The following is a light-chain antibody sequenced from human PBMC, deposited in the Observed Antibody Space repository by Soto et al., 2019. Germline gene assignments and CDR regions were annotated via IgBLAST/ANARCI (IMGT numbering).Light chain of an antibody. CDR2: DVT. CDR3: SSYTSSTTLDVV. V-gene: IGLV2-14*03. J-gene: IGLJ2*01. Sequence: QSALTQPASVSGSPGQSVTISCTGTRSDVVGYSYVSWYQHHPGEAPKLIIFDVTYRPSGVSNRFSGSKSGNTASLTISGLQAEDEADYYCSSYTSSTTLDVVFGGGTKVTVL. CDR1: RSDVVGYSY.